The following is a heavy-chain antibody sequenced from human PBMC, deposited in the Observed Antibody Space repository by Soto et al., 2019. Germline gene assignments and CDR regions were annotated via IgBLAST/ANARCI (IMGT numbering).Heavy chain of an antibody. CDR2: INPATGAA. J-gene: IGHJ3*02. CDR1: GYPVTAYY. CDR3: ARGGGVGVAGSAAFDM. D-gene: IGHD3-3*01. V-gene: IGHV1-2*02. Sequence: QLHLVQSGAVVKKPGASVTVSCSASGYPVTAYYMHWVRQAPGRGLEWMGGINPATGAAKYTQTFQGGVAMTRDPSTRTVFKEPSGLTSADKAVFYCARGGGVGVAGSAAFDMWGQGTLVTVSS.